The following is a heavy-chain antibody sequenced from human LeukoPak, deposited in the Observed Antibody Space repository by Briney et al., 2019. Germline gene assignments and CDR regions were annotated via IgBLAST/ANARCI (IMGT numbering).Heavy chain of an antibody. CDR2: IIPIFGTA. CDR3: ASFSGKYRSSQFDY. CDR1: GGTFSSYA. V-gene: IGHV1-69*13. Sequence: ASVKVSCKASGGTFSSYAISWVRQAPGQGLEWMGGIIPIFGTANYAQKFQGRVTITADESTSTAYMELSSLRSEDTAVYYCASFSGKYRSSQFDYWGQGTLVTVSS. D-gene: IGHD6-6*01. J-gene: IGHJ4*02.